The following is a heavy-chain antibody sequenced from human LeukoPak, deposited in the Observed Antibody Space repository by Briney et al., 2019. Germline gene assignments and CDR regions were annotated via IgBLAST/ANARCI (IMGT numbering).Heavy chain of an antibody. D-gene: IGHD2-15*01. CDR3: ARGCSGGSCHHDALDI. V-gene: IGHV3-74*01. CDR2: INSDGSST. Sequence: GGSLRLSCAASGFTFSSYWMHWVRQAPGKGLVWVSRINSDGSSTSYADSVKGRFTISRDNAKNTLYLQMNSLRAEDTAVYYCARGCSGGSCHHDALDIWGQGTLVTVSS. J-gene: IGHJ3*02. CDR1: GFTFSSYW.